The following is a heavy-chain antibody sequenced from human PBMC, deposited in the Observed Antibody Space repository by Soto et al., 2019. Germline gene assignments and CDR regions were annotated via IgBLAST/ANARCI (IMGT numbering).Heavy chain of an antibody. CDR2: ISYDGSNK. V-gene: IGHV3-30-3*01. D-gene: IGHD3-22*01. CDR1: GFTFSSYA. Sequence: GGSLRLSCAASGFTFSSYAMHWVRQAPGKGLEWVAVISYDGSNKYYADSVKGRFTISRDNSKNTLYLQMNSLRAEDTAVYYCARDQEDGVYYDSSGPEGVNWFDPWGQGTLVTVSS. J-gene: IGHJ5*02. CDR3: ARDQEDGVYYDSSGPEGVNWFDP.